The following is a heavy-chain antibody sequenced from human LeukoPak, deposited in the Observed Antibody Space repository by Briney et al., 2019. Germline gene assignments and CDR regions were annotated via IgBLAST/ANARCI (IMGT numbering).Heavy chain of an antibody. V-gene: IGHV4-39*02. D-gene: IGHD3-16*01. CDR3: AREPITSGGNDAFDI. CDR1: GGSISSGAYY. Sequence: SETLSLTCIVSGGSISSGAYYWAWIRQPQGKGLEWIGSIYSTGSTYKSPSLKSRVTISIDTSKNQFSLKLNSVTAADTAVFYCAREPITSGGNDAFDIWGQGTMVTVSS. J-gene: IGHJ3*02. CDR2: IYSTGST.